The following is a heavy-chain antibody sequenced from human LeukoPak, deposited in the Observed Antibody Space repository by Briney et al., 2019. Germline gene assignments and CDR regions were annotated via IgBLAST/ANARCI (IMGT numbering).Heavy chain of an antibody. V-gene: IGHV3-23*01. Sequence: GGSLRLSCAASGFTFSSYAMSWVRQAPGKGLEWVSGISGSGGSTHYADSVKGRFTISRDNSKNTLYLQMNSLRAEDTAVYYCAKVGRGDDYVWGSYQAYWGQGTLVTVSS. J-gene: IGHJ4*02. CDR1: GFTFSSYA. CDR3: AKVGRGDDYVWGSYQAY. D-gene: IGHD3-16*02. CDR2: ISGSGGST.